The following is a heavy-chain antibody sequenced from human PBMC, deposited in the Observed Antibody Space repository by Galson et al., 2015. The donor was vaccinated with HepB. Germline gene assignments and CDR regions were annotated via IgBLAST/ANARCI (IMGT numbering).Heavy chain of an antibody. CDR3: ARAAVLRFDDYGGNSDAFDI. D-gene: IGHD4-23*01. J-gene: IGHJ3*02. V-gene: IGHV1-46*01. CDR2: INPSGGST. Sequence: SVKVSCKASGYTFTSYYMHWVRQAPGQGLEWMGIINPSGGSTSYAQKFQGRVTMTRDTSTSTVYMELSSLRSEDTAVYYCARAAVLRFDDYGGNSDAFDIWGQGTMVTVSS. CDR1: GYTFTSYY.